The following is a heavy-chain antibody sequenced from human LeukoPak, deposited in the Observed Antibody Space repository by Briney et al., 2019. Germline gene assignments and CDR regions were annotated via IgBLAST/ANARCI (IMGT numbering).Heavy chain of an antibody. D-gene: IGHD5-12*01. CDR1: GFTFSSYR. V-gene: IGHV3-48*01. CDR2: ISTSSSTI. Sequence: GGSLRLSCAASGFTFSSYRMNWVRQAPGKGLEWVSYISTSSSTIYYADSVKGRFTISRDNAKNSLYLQMNSLRAEDTAVYYCVRRSGYDNYYYYYYMDVWGKGTTATVSS. J-gene: IGHJ6*03. CDR3: VRRSGYDNYYYYYYMDV.